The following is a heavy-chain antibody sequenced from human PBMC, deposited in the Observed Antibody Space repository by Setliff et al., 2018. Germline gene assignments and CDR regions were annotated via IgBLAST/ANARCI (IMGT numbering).Heavy chain of an antibody. CDR3: ARRPRAAYGSGRRNWFLDY. Sequence: GASVKVSCKASGYTFSSYAISWVRQAPGQGLEWLGWISVYSGNTDYAQNFQGRVTMTADTSTSTAYMELRSLTSDDTAVYYCARRPRAAYGSGRRNWFLDYWGQGTLVTVSS. CDR2: ISVYSGNT. CDR1: GYTFSSYA. V-gene: IGHV1-18*01. D-gene: IGHD3-10*01. J-gene: IGHJ4*02.